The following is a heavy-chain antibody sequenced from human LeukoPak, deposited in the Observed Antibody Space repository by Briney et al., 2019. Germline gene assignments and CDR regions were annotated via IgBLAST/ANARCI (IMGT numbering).Heavy chain of an antibody. CDR3: ARGGLYCSGGSCYLVY. J-gene: IGHJ4*02. CDR2: IKQDGSEK. V-gene: IGHV3-7*01. D-gene: IGHD2-15*01. Sequence: GALSLSCAASGFTFSSYWMSWVRQAPGKGLEWVANIKQDGSEKYYVDSVKGRFTISRDNAKNSLYLQMNSLRAEDTAVYYCARGGLYCSGGSCYLVYWGQGTLVTVSS. CDR1: GFTFSSYW.